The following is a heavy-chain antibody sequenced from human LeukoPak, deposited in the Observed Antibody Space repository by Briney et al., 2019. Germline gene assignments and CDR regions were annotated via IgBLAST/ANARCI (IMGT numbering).Heavy chain of an antibody. D-gene: IGHD3-22*01. Sequence: SETLSLTCAVYGRSFSGYYWSWIRRPPGKGLEWIGEINHSGSTNYNPSLKSRVTISVDTSKNQFSLKLSSVTAADTAVYYCARGQKFYDSSGYYYYFDYWGQGTLVTVSS. CDR3: ARGQKFYDSSGYYYYFDY. CDR2: INHSGST. V-gene: IGHV4-34*01. CDR1: GRSFSGYY. J-gene: IGHJ4*02.